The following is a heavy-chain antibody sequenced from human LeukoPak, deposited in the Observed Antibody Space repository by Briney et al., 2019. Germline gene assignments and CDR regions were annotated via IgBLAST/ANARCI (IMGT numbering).Heavy chain of an antibody. Sequence: PSKTLSVTCAVSGGSISSYYWSWIRQPPGKGLEWVGCIYYSGSTNYYPSPNSRVTISVDRSKNQFSLKVRSVTAADTVIYYCAKGPTVGTPTAVDYWGQGILVTVSS. CDR2: IYYSGST. CDR1: GGSISSYY. J-gene: IGHJ4*02. D-gene: IGHD4-23*01. CDR3: AKGPTVGTPTAVDY. V-gene: IGHV4-59*12.